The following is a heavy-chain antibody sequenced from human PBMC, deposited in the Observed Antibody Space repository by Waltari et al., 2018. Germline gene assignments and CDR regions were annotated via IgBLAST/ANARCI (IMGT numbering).Heavy chain of an antibody. D-gene: IGHD2-2*01. CDR1: GYSFTSYW. CDR3: ARQQDCSSTSCYGGDY. J-gene: IGHJ4*02. CDR2: IYPGDSDT. Sequence: EVQLVQSGAEVKKPGESLKISCKGSGYSFTSYWIGWVRQMPGKGLEWMGIIYPGDSDTRYSPSFQGQVTISADKSISTAYLQWSSLKASDTAMYYCARQQDCSSTSCYGGDYWGQGTLVTVSS. V-gene: IGHV5-51*01.